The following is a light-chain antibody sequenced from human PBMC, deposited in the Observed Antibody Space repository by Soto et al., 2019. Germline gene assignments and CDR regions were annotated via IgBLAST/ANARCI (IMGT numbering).Light chain of an antibody. CDR1: QTISSW. CDR2: KAS. V-gene: IGKV1-5*03. Sequence: DIQMTQSPSTLSGTVGDRVTITCRASQTISSWLAWYQQKPGKAPKLLIYKASTLKSGVPSRFSGSGSGTEFTLTVSSLQADDFAPYYCQHYNSYSEAFGQGNKVQLK. J-gene: IGKJ1*01. CDR3: QHYNSYSEA.